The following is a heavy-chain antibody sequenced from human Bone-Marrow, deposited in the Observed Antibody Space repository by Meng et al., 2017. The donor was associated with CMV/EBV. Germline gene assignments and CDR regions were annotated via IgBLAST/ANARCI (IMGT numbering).Heavy chain of an antibody. J-gene: IGHJ4*02. CDR1: GGSISSSSYY. CDR2: IYYSGST. D-gene: IGHD2-2*01. V-gene: IGHV4-39*07. Sequence: SETLSLTCTVSGGSISSSSYYWGWIRQPPGKGLEWIGSIYYSGSTYYNPSLKSRVTISVDTSKNQFSLKLSSVTAADTAVYYCARDLDCSSTSCNTQIDYWGQGTLVTVPS. CDR3: ARDLDCSSTSCNTQIDY.